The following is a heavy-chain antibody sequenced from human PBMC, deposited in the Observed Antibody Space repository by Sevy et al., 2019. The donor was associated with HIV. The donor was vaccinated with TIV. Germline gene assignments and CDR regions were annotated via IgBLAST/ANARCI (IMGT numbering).Heavy chain of an antibody. D-gene: IGHD2-8*01. V-gene: IGHV3-23*01. CDR3: AKALNPALESMLEGIFRSLKGFDV. Sequence: GGSLRLSCAASGFTFNTHAMNWVRQAPGKGLEWVSVISATGSHTYYAESVKGRFTISRDNTKNTLYLQMNSLRADDTAVYYCAKALNPALESMLEGIFRSLKGFDVWGQGTMVTVSS. CDR2: ISATGSHT. CDR1: GFTFNTHA. J-gene: IGHJ3*01.